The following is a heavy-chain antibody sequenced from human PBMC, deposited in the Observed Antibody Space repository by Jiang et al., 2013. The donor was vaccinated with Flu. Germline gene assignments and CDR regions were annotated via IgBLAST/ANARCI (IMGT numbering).Heavy chain of an antibody. V-gene: IGHV4-34*01. CDR1: GGSVSSSY. J-gene: IGHJ4*02. CDR2: NTHSGNT. CDR3: TRSPGRYFFDS. Sequence: LLKPSETLSLTCVVYGGSVSSSYWNWIRRPPGKGLEWIGENTHSGNTKYNPSLKSRVTISVDTSKNQFSLKLTSVTAADTALYYCTRSPGRYFFDSWGQGTLVTVSS. D-gene: IGHD1-26*01.